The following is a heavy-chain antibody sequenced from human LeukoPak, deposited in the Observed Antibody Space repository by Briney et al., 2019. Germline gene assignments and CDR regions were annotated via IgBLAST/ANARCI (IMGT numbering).Heavy chain of an antibody. Sequence: ASVKVSCKASGYTFTDYYVHWVRQAPGQGLEWMGWINPDSGGTNYAQKFQGTVTMTRDTSISTAYMELSRLRSDDTAVYYCARSSGNYYAYFDYWGQGTLVTVSS. CDR3: ARSSGNYYAYFDY. V-gene: IGHV1-2*02. D-gene: IGHD1-26*01. J-gene: IGHJ4*02. CDR1: GYTFTDYY. CDR2: INPDSGGT.